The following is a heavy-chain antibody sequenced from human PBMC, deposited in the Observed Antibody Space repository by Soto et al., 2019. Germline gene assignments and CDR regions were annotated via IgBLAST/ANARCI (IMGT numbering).Heavy chain of an antibody. V-gene: IGHV4-59*08. CDR1: GGSISSYY. CDR2: IYYSGST. CDR3: ARQPGDEGSGWFDP. J-gene: IGHJ5*02. D-gene: IGHD7-27*01. Sequence: SETLSLTCTVSGGSISSYYWSWIRQPPGKGLEWIGYIYYSGSTNYNPSLKSRVTISVDTSKNQFSLKLSSVTAADTAVYYCARQPGDEGSGWFDPWGQGTLVTVSS.